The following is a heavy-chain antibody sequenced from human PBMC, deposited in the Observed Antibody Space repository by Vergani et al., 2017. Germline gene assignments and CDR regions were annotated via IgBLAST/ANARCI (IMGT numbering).Heavy chain of an antibody. CDR3: AKQGVGVGSYGPAEFDY. D-gene: IGHD5-18*01. Sequence: QVQLVESGGGVVQPGRSLRLSCAASGFTFSSYAMHWVRQAPGKGLEWVAVISYDGSNKSYADSVKGRFTISRDNAKNSLYLQMNSLRAEDTALYYCAKQGVGVGSYGPAEFDYWGQGTLVTVSS. V-gene: IGHV3-30-3*02. CDR1: GFTFSSYA. J-gene: IGHJ4*02. CDR2: ISYDGSNK.